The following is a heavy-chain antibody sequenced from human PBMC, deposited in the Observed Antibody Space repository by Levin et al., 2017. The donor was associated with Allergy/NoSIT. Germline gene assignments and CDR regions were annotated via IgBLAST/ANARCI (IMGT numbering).Heavy chain of an antibody. CDR2: IYYSGST. CDR1: GGSISSSSYY. Sequence: SETLSLTCTVSGGSISSSSYYWGWLRQPPGKGLEWIGSIYYSGSTYYNPSLKNRVTISEDTSKNQFSLNLSSVTAADTAVYCCATLRVAFDPWGRGTLVTVSS. D-gene: IGHD2-15*01. CDR3: ATLRVAFDP. J-gene: IGHJ2*01. V-gene: IGHV4-39*01.